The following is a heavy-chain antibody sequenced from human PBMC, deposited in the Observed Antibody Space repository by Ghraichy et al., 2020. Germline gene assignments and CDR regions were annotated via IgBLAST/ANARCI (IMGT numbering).Heavy chain of an antibody. Sequence: GRGGGREWVWGISNAGGGTYYAGSVKGRFNISSDKSKNTLYLQRKSLRAEHTALYYCAKDPSRILGTFDLWGRGTLVTVSS. V-gene: IGHV3-23*01. CDR2: ISNAGGGT. J-gene: IGHJ2*01. CDR3: AKDPSRILGTFDL. D-gene: IGHD1-26*01.